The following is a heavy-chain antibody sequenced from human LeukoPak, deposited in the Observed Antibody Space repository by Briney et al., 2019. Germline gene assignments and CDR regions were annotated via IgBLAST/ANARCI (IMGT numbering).Heavy chain of an antibody. Sequence: PSETLSLTCTVSGGSISSYYWTWIRQPPGKGLEWIGYIYYTGATSYNPSLKSRVTMSVDTSKNQFSLKVTSVTTADTAVYYCAKYGGSGWVIDNWGQGTLVTVSS. CDR2: IYYTGAT. CDR3: AKYGGSGWVIDN. D-gene: IGHD6-19*01. CDR1: GGSISSYY. J-gene: IGHJ4*02. V-gene: IGHV4-59*08.